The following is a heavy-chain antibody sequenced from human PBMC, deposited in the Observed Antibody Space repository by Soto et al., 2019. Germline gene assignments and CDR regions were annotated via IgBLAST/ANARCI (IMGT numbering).Heavy chain of an antibody. V-gene: IGHV3-48*02. CDR1: GFTFSSYS. Sequence: EVQLVESGGGLVQPGGSLRLSCAASGFTFSSYSMNWVRQAPGKGLEWVSYISSSSSTIYYADSVKGRFTISRDNAKNSLYLQMNILGDEDTDVYCCGRVVSEYYDMLSGEKANDYWGPGTLVTVSS. CDR2: ISSSSSTI. CDR3: GRVVSEYYDMLSGEKANDY. J-gene: IGHJ4*02. D-gene: IGHD3-9*01.